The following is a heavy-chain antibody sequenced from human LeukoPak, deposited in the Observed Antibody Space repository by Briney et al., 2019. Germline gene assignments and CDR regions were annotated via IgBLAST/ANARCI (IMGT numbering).Heavy chain of an antibody. CDR3: TREYGDSPWYFDY. J-gene: IGHJ4*02. V-gene: IGHV6-1*01. D-gene: IGHD4-17*01. Sequence: SQTLSLTCAISGDSVSSNSAAWNWIRQSPSRGLEWLGTTYYRSKCYNDYAVSVKSRITINPDTSKNQFSLQLNSVTHDDTAVYYCTREYGDSPWYFDYWGQGTLVTVSS. CDR1: GDSVSSNSAA. CDR2: TYYRSKCYN.